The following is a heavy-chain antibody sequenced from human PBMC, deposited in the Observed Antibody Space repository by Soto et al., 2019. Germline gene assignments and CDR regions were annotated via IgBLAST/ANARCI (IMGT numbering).Heavy chain of an antibody. CDR3: ARQPYYYGMDV. V-gene: IGHV4-39*01. Sequence: TLSLTCTVSGGSISSSSYYWGWIRQPPGKGLEWIGSIYYSGSTYYNPSLKSRVTISVDTSKNQFSLKLSSVTAADTAVYYCARQPYYYGMDVWGQGTTVTVSS. CDR2: IYYSGST. J-gene: IGHJ6*02. CDR1: GGSISSSSYY.